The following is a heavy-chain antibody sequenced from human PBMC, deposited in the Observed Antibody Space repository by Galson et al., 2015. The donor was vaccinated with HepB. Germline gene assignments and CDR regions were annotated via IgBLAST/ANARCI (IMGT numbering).Heavy chain of an antibody. CDR2: IRSKATNYAT. V-gene: IGHV3-73*01. D-gene: IGHD6-13*01. CDR3: IRMADLSGYSSS. CDR1: GYPYSGSA. Sequence: SLRLSCAAKGYPYSGSAIHWVRQTSGKGLEWVGPIRSKATNYATAYAASLKGRFTISRDDSKNTAYLHMKSLKTEDTAVYYCIRMADLSGYSSSWGQGTLVTVSS. J-gene: IGHJ4*02.